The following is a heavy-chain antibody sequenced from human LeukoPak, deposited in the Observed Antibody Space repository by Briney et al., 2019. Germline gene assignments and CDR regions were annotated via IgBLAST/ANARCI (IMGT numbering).Heavy chain of an antibody. J-gene: IGHJ4*02. CDR3: ARASGGNSGY. V-gene: IGHV4-59*01. CDR2: IYYSGST. CDR1: GGSISSYY. D-gene: IGHD4-23*01. Sequence: PSETLSLTCTVSGGSISSYYWSWIRQPPGKGLEWIGYIYYSGSTNYNPSLKSRVTISVDTSKNQFSLKLSSVTAADTAVYYCARASGGNSGYWGQGTLVTVSS.